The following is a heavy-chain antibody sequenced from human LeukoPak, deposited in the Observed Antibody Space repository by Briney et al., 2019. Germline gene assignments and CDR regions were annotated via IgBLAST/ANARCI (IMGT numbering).Heavy chain of an antibody. CDR2: MGGGGGGT. V-gene: IGHV3-23*01. CDR3: AKDRGFTSSSVLDY. Sequence: GGSLRLSCAASGFTFGIYAMSWVRQAPGRGLEWVSAMGGGGGGTYYADSVKGRFTISRDNSKNTLYLQMNSLRAEDTAVYYCAKDRGFTSSSVLDYWGQGTLVTVSS. J-gene: IGHJ4*02. CDR1: GFTFGIYA. D-gene: IGHD6-6*01.